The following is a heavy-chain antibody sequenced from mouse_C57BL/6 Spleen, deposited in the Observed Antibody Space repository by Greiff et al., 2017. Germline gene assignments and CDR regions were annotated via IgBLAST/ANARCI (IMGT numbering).Heavy chain of an antibody. CDR2: ISSGSSTL. Sequence: EVQLVESGGGLVKPGGSLKLSCAASGFTFRDYGMHWVRQAPEKGLEWVAYISSGSSTLYSADTVKGRFTISRDNAKHTLFLQMTSLRSEDTAMYYCARDPIYYDYDGYAMDYWGQGTSVTGSS. V-gene: IGHV5-17*01. J-gene: IGHJ4*01. CDR3: ARDPIYYDYDGYAMDY. CDR1: GFTFRDYG. D-gene: IGHD2-4*01.